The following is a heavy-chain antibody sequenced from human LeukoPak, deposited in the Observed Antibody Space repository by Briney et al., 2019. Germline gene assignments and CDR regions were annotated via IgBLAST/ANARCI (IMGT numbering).Heavy chain of an antibody. V-gene: IGHV1-69*13. Sequence: ASVKVSCKASGGTFSSYAISWVRQAPGQGLEWMGGIIPIFGTANYAQKFQGRVTITADESTSTAYMELSSLRSEDTAVYYCAREGELTVLGGIAARTLDYWGQGTLVTVSS. D-gene: IGHD6-6*01. J-gene: IGHJ4*02. CDR2: IIPIFGTA. CDR1: GGTFSSYA. CDR3: AREGELTVLGGIAARTLDY.